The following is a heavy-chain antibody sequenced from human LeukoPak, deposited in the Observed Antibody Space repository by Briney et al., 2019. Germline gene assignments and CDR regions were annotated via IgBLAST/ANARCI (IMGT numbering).Heavy chain of an antibody. CDR2: INPNSLIP. V-gene: IGHV1-8*01. CDR1: GYTLSDYD. D-gene: IGHD4-17*01. CDR3: ARVKPVPTVSFDP. J-gene: IGHJ5*02. Sequence: ASVKASCKASGYTLSDYDINWVRQAPGQGLEYMGWINPNSLIPGYARKFRGRVTLTTDASIRTAYMELSGLTYDDTAIYYCARVKPVPTVSFDPWGQGTLVTVSS.